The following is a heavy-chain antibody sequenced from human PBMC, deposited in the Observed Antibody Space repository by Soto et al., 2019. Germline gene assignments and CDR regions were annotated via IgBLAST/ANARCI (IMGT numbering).Heavy chain of an antibody. CDR2: NYPRDTDT. D-gene: IGHD1-1*01. Sequence: PAETLPLSCKGSGSCVAGYWLHWVRKQQGTGLGCMGRNYPRDTDTRYSPTIQGQVTIAAYKSNSTAYLQWMTRKASDTTMYYCARGGPWANGDSTYGMDVWGQGTTVTVSS. V-gene: IGHV5-51*01. CDR3: ARGGPWANGDSTYGMDV. CDR1: GSCVAGYW. J-gene: IGHJ6*02.